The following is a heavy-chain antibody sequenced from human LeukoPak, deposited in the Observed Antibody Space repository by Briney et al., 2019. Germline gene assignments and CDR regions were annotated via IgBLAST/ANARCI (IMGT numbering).Heavy chain of an antibody. CDR2: MNPNSGNT. CDR3: VAQGYNWNAYESLGYFDY. CDR1: GYTCTSYA. V-gene: IGHV1-8*01. J-gene: IGHJ4*02. Sequence: ASVKVSCKASGYTCTSYAINWVRQATAQGLEWVGLMNPNSGNTGYAQKFQGRVNMTRNTSISTAYMELSSLRSEDTAVYYCVAQGYNWNAYESLGYFDYWGQGTLVTVSS. D-gene: IGHD1-20*01.